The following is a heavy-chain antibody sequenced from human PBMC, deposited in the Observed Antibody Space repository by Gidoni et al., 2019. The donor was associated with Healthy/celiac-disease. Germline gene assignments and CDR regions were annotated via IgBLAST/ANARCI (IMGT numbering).Heavy chain of an antibody. D-gene: IGHD2-15*01. CDR1: GGSISSSSDY. J-gene: IGHJ5*02. CDR3: AIPDYCSGGSCSSPWFDP. V-gene: IGHV4-39*01. Sequence: QLQLQESGPGLVKPAETMSLTCTVAGGSISSSSDYWGWIRQPPGKGLEWIGSLYYSGSTYYNPSLKRRVTISVDTSKNQFSLKLSSVTAADTAVYYCAIPDYCSGGSCSSPWFDPWGQGTLVTVSS. CDR2: LYYSGST.